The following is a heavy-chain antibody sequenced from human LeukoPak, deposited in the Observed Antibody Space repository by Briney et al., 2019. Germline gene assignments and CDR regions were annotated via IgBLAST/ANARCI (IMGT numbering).Heavy chain of an antibody. V-gene: IGHV4-34*01. CDR2: INHSGGT. CDR1: GGSFSGYY. J-gene: IGHJ4*02. Sequence: SETLSLTCAVYGGSFSGYYWSWIRQPPGKGLEWIGEINHSGGTNYNPSLKSRVTISVDTSKNQFSLKLSSVTAADTAVYYCARVSMTVIGPPYFDYWGQGTLVTVSS. CDR3: ARVSMTVIGPPYFDY. D-gene: IGHD4-17*01.